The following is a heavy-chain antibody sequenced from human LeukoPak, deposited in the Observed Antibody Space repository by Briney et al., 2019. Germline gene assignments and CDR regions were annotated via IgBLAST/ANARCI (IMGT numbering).Heavy chain of an antibody. D-gene: IGHD6-19*01. CDR3: ATDSSGWYPVDY. Sequence: GGSLRLSCAASGFTFSSYEMNWVRQALGKGLEWVSYISSSGSTIHYADSVKGRFTISRDNAKNSLYLQMNSLRAEDTAVYYCATDSSGWYPVDYWGQGTLVTVSS. CDR2: ISSSGSTI. J-gene: IGHJ4*02. V-gene: IGHV3-48*03. CDR1: GFTFSSYE.